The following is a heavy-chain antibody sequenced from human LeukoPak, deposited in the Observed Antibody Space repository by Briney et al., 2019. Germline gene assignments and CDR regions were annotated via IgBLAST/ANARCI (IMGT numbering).Heavy chain of an antibody. CDR2: IRYDGSNK. Sequence: GGSLRLSCAASAFTFSSYGMHWVRQAPGKGLEWVAFIRYDGSNKYYADSVKGRFTISRDNSKNTLYLQMNSLRADDTAFYYCARKGSQWDLLVDHWGQGTLVTVSS. CDR3: ARKGSQWDLLVDH. D-gene: IGHD1-26*01. V-gene: IGHV3-30*02. CDR1: AFTFSSYG. J-gene: IGHJ4*02.